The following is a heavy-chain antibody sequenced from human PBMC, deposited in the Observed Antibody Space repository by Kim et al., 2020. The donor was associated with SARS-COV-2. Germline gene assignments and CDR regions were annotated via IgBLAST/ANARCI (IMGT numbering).Heavy chain of an antibody. CDR1: GYIFTVYT. J-gene: IGHJ5*01. CDR2: INPGSGNT. CDR3: ARGRGYSAYWIDS. V-gene: IGHV1-3*01. Sequence: ASVKVSCKASGYIFTVYTMHWVRQAPGQRLEWMGWINPGSGNTKYSQKFQGRVTITRDTSASTAYMELSSLGSEDTAVYYCARGRGYSAYWIDSWGQGTLVTVSS. D-gene: IGHD5-12*01.